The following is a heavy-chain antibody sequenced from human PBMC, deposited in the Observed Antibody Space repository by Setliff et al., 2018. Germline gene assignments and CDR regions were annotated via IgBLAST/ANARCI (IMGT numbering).Heavy chain of an antibody. Sequence: GGSLRLSCTASGFNFGGYGMHWVRQAPGKGLEWVSFTQYDGKKKDYADSVKGRFTISRDNSRNTLYLQMNDLRPEDTAMYHCAKDRSGSYKYFFDHWGQGTLVTVSS. V-gene: IGHV3-30*02. CDR1: GFNFGGYG. J-gene: IGHJ4*02. D-gene: IGHD1-26*01. CDR3: AKDRSGSYKYFFDH. CDR2: TQYDGKKK.